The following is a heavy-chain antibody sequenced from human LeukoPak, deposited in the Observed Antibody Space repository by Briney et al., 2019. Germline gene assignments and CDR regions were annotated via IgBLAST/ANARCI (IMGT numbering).Heavy chain of an antibody. Sequence: PSETLSLTCTVSGGSISSRNYYWGWIRQPPGKGLEWIGSIYYSGSTYYNPSLKSRVTISVDTSKNQFSLKLSSVTAADTAVYYCANVPYDFWSGYPPPHFDYWGQGTLVTVSS. CDR1: GGSISSRNYY. D-gene: IGHD3-3*01. V-gene: IGHV4-39*01. CDR2: IYYSGST. CDR3: ANVPYDFWSGYPPPHFDY. J-gene: IGHJ4*02.